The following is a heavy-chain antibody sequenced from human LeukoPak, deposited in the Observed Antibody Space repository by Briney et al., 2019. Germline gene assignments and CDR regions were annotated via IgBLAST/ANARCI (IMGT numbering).Heavy chain of an antibody. D-gene: IGHD3-10*01. CDR2: NSGNGGKI. V-gene: IGHV3-23*01. CDR1: GFTFSSYG. J-gene: IGHJ5*02. Sequence: GGSLRLSCAASGFTFSSYGMSWVRQAPGKGLEWVSGNSGNGGKIYYVDSVKGRFTISRDNFKNRLFLQMNNLRAEDTAIYYCVKDEGRGFYGSGTFYSWGQGTLVTVSP. CDR3: VKDEGRGFYGSGTFYS.